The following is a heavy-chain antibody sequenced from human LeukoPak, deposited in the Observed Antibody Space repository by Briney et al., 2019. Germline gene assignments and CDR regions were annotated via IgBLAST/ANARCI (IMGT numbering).Heavy chain of an antibody. V-gene: IGHV4-39*01. Sequence: PSETLSLTCTVSGGSISSSSYYWGWIRQPPGKGLEWIGSIYYSGSTYYNPSLKSRVTISVDTSKNQFSLKLSSVTAADTAVYYCVGGVGYYYDSSGYYPFDYWGQGTLATVSS. D-gene: IGHD3-22*01. J-gene: IGHJ4*02. CDR3: VGGVGYYYDSSGYYPFDY. CDR1: GGSISSSSYY. CDR2: IYYSGST.